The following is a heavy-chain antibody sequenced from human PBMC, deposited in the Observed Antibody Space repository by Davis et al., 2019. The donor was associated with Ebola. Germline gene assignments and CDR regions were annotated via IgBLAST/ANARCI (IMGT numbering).Heavy chain of an antibody. CDR2: IYPGDSDT. V-gene: IGHV5-51*01. CDR3: ASSAWYCGGDCYSGVLGAFDI. CDR1: GYSFTSYW. D-gene: IGHD2-21*02. Sequence: KVSCKGSGYSFTSYWISWVRQMPGKGLEWMGIIYPGDSDTRYSPSFQGQVTISADKSISTAYLQWSSLKASDTAMYYCASSAWYCGGDCYSGVLGAFDIWGQGTMVTVSS. J-gene: IGHJ3*02.